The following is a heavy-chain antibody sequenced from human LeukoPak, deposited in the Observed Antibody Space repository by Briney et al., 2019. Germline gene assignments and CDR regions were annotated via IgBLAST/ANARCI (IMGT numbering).Heavy chain of an antibody. CDR3: ARDTRFGEEGQKNAFDI. V-gene: IGHV1-18*01. D-gene: IGHD3-10*01. CDR2: ISGHNGNT. Sequence: ASVKVSCKASGYTFTRYGISWVRQAPGQGLEWMGWISGHNGNTNYAQKLQDRVTITTDTSTSTAYMELRSLRSDDTAVYYCARDTRFGEEGQKNAFDIWGQGTMVTVSS. J-gene: IGHJ3*02. CDR1: GYTFTRYG.